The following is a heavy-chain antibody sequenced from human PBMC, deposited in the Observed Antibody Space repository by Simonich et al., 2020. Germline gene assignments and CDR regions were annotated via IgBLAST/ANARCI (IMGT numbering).Heavy chain of an antibody. CDR1: GYTFTGYY. J-gene: IGHJ6*03. Sequence: QVQLVQSVAEVKKPGASVKVSCKASGYTFTGYYMHWVRQDPGQGLEWMGWVNPNSGGTNYAQKFQGRVTMTRDTSISTAYMELSRLRSDDTAVYYCARDLRGSYYYYYYMDVWGKGTTVTVSS. CDR2: VNPNSGGT. CDR3: ARDLRGSYYYYYYMDV. D-gene: IGHD1-26*01. V-gene: IGHV1-2*02.